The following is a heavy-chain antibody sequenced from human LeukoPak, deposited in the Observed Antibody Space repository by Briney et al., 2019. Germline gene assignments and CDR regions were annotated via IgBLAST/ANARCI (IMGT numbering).Heavy chain of an antibody. CDR1: GFTFSSYW. CDR2: IKQDGSEK. D-gene: IGHD2-2*01. CDR3: ARDPTYPRSTLDY. Sequence: GGSLRLSCAASGFTFSSYWMSWVRQAPGKGQEWVANIKQDGSEKYYVDSVKGRFTISRDNAKNSLYLQMNSLRAEDTAVYYCARDPTYPRSTLDYWGQGTLVTVSS. J-gene: IGHJ4*02. V-gene: IGHV3-7*01.